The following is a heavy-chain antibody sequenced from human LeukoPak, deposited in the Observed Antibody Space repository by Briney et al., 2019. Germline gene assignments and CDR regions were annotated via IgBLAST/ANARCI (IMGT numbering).Heavy chain of an antibody. CDR2: IWYDGSNK. CDR3: AKDPTIFGVVIHFFDY. Sequence: GGSLRLSCAASGFTFSSYGMHWVRQAPGKGLEWVAVIWYDGSNKYYADSVKGRFTISRDNSKNTLYLQMNSLRAEDTAVYYCAKDPTIFGVVIHFFDYWGQGTLVTVSS. V-gene: IGHV3-30*02. D-gene: IGHD3-3*01. CDR1: GFTFSSYG. J-gene: IGHJ4*02.